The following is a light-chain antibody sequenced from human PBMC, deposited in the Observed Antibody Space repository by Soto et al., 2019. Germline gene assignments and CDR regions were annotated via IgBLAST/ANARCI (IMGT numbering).Light chain of an antibody. V-gene: IGLV1-44*01. CDR2: SND. J-gene: IGLJ3*02. CDR3: AVWDDSLNAWV. CDR1: TSNIGSNT. Sequence: QSVLTQPPSASGTPGQSVTISCSGSTSNIGSNTVNWYQQLPGTAPKLLVYSNDQRPSGVPDRFSASKSGTSAFLAISGLQSEDEADYDCAVWDDSLNAWVFVGGTQLTVL.